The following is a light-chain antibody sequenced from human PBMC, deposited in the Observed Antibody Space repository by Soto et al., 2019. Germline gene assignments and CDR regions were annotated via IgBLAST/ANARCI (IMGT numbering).Light chain of an antibody. J-gene: IGKJ4*01. CDR2: LAS. Sequence: DTVMTQPPLSLPVTPGEPASISCRSSQSLLHSNGYNYFDWYLQRPGQSPQLLLYLASFRASGGPDRFSGSVSGTEFKLNISRVEAADVGVYYCMQALRSPSFGGEPKVEIK. V-gene: IGKV2-28*01. CDR3: MQALRSPS. CDR1: QSLLHSNGYNY.